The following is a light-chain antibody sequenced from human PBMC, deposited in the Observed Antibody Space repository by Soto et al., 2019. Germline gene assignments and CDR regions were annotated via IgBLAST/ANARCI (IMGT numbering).Light chain of an antibody. Sequence: DIQMTQSPSSLSASVGDRVTITCRASQSISSFLNWYQQRPGKAPKLLIYGASTLQSGVPSGFSGSGSGTDFTLTISSLQPEDFATYYCQQSYTTPWTFGQGTKVEIK. CDR1: QSISSF. CDR3: QQSYTTPWT. V-gene: IGKV1-39*01. J-gene: IGKJ1*01. CDR2: GAS.